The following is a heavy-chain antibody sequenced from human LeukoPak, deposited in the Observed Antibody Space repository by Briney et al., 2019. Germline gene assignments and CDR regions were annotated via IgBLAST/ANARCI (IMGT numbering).Heavy chain of an antibody. Sequence: GESLKISCKGSGYSFTSYWISWVRQMPGKGLEWMGRIDPSDSYTNYSPSFQGHVTISADKSISTAYLQWSSLKASDTAMYYCARLRADSSGYYLDAFDIWGQGTMVTVSS. CDR3: ARLRADSSGYYLDAFDI. J-gene: IGHJ3*02. V-gene: IGHV5-10-1*01. D-gene: IGHD3-22*01. CDR2: IDPSDSYT. CDR1: GYSFTSYW.